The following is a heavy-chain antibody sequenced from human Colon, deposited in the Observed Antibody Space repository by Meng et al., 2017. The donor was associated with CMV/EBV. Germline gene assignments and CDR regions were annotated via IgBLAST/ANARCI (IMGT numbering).Heavy chain of an antibody. CDR3: ARDKGVRTFDT. J-gene: IGHJ4*02. CDR1: GIPFSSSG. CDR2: IRHDGSNE. V-gene: IGHV3-30*02. D-gene: IGHD2-21*01. Sequence: QGQLVGSGGGVFQPGESLRLVCAASGIPFSSSGMHWVRQAPGKGLEWVALIRHDGSNEYYAESVRGRFTISRDNSKNTVYLQMNSLRSEDTAVYYCARDKGVRTFDTWGQGILVTVSS.